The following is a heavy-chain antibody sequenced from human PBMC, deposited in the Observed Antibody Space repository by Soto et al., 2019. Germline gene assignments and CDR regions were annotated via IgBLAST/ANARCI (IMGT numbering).Heavy chain of an antibody. CDR1: GFTFSSYA. D-gene: IGHD4-17*01. Sequence: GGSLRLSCAASGFTFSSYAMHWVRQAPGKGLEWVAVISYDGSNKYYADSVKGRFTISRDNSKNTLYLQMNSLRAEDTAVYYCARDRDEDYERHFDYWGQGTLVTVSS. CDR3: ARDRDEDYERHFDY. V-gene: IGHV3-30-3*01. CDR2: ISYDGSNK. J-gene: IGHJ4*02.